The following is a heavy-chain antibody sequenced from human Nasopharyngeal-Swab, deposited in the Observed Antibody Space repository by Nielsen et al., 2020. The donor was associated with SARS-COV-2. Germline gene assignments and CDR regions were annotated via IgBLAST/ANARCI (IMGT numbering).Heavy chain of an antibody. CDR2: ISWNGNIR. CDR1: GFTFSSYG. V-gene: IGHV3-9*01. D-gene: IGHD1-20*01. CDR3: ARENNWEALRYFDL. Sequence: GGSLRLSCAASGFTFSSYGMHWVRQAPGKGLEWVSGISWNGNIRGHADSVEGRFTISRDNAKSSLYLQMNSLRVEDTALYYCARENNWEALRYFDLWGRGTLVTVSS. J-gene: IGHJ2*01.